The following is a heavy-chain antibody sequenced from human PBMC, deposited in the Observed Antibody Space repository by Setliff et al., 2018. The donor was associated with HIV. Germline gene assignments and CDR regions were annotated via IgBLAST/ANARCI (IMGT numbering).Heavy chain of an antibody. CDR1: GGSISSNSYY. CDR3: ARQGGYSGYGFYYYYYYMDV. Sequence: SETLSLTCTVSGGSISSNSYYWGWFRQPPGKGLEWIGSIYYSGSTYYNPSLKSRVTISVDTSKNQFSLKLSSVTAADTAVYYRARQGGYSGYGFYYYYYYMDVWGKGTTVTVSS. CDR2: IYYSGST. D-gene: IGHD5-12*01. V-gene: IGHV4-39*01. J-gene: IGHJ6*03.